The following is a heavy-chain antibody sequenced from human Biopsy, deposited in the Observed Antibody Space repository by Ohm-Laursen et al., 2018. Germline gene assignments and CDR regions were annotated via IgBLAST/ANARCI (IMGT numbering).Heavy chain of an antibody. D-gene: IGHD2-8*02. Sequence: GSLRLSCSASGFTFSRSVMHWVRQAPGKGLMWVSRIHGDERSATYAEPVKGRFTISRANAKNTLHLQMNSLRAEDTAVYYCTGDSGGLGDYWGQGTLVTVSS. V-gene: IGHV3-74*03. CDR2: IHGDERSA. CDR1: GFTFSRSV. CDR3: TGDSGGLGDY. J-gene: IGHJ4*02.